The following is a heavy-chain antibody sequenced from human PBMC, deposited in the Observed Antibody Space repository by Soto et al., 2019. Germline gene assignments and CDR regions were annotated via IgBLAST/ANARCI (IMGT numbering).Heavy chain of an antibody. Sequence: PGGSLRLSCTASGFSFSSYAMYWFRQPPGKGLERVAVISYDGINKYYADSVKGRFTISRDNSKNTLYLQMNSLRAEDTAVYYCAREGVTMIVVVIRGAFDIWGQGTMVTVSS. D-gene: IGHD3-22*01. V-gene: IGHV3-30-3*01. J-gene: IGHJ3*02. CDR1: GFSFSSYA. CDR2: ISYDGINK. CDR3: AREGVTMIVVVIRGAFDI.